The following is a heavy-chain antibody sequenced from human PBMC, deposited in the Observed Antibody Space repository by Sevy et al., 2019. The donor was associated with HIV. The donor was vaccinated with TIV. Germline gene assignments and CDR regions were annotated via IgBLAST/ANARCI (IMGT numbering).Heavy chain of an antibody. D-gene: IGHD3-22*01. CDR1: GYTFTGYY. CDR3: ARGGDSSGYYMGSPWFDP. J-gene: IGHJ5*02. Sequence: ASVKVSCKASGYTFTGYYMHWVRQAPGQGLEWMGWINPNSGGTNYAQKFQGRVTMTRDTSISTAYMELSRLRSEDTAVYYCARGGDSSGYYMGSPWFDPWGQGTLVTVSS. V-gene: IGHV1-2*02. CDR2: INPNSGGT.